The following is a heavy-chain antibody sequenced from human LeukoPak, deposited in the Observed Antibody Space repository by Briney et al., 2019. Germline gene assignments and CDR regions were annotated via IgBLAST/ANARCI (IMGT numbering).Heavy chain of an antibody. Sequence: SETLSLTCAVYGGSFSDYFWGWIRQPPGKGLEWIGEINHSGRTYYNPALKSRVTISVDTSKNQFSLNLSSVTAADTAVYYCARDVVVVPAAIHYGMDVWGQGTTVTVSS. CDR1: GGSFSDYF. J-gene: IGHJ6*02. V-gene: IGHV4-34*01. CDR3: ARDVVVVPAAIHYGMDV. D-gene: IGHD2-2*01. CDR2: INHSGRT.